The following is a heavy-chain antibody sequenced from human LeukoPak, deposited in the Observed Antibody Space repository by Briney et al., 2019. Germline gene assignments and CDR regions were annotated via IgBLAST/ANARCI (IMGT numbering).Heavy chain of an antibody. D-gene: IGHD3-10*01. V-gene: IGHV1-18*01. CDR3: ARLWFGESRMAIDY. CDR1: GYTFTSYG. Sequence: GASVKVFCKASGYTFTSYGISWVRQAPGQGLEWMGWISAYNGNTNYAQKLQGRVTMTTDTSTSTAYMELRSLRSDDTAVYYCARLWFGESRMAIDYWGQGTPVTVSS. CDR2: ISAYNGNT. J-gene: IGHJ4*02.